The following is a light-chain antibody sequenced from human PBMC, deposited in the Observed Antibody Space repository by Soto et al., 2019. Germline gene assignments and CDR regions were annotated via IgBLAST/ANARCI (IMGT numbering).Light chain of an antibody. Sequence: QSVLTQPPSVSGAPGPRVTISCTGSSSNIGAGYDVHWYQQLPGTAPKLLIYGNSNRPSGVPDRFSGSKSGTSASQAITGLQAEDEADYYCQSYDSSLSGYVVFGGGTKLTVL. CDR2: GNS. V-gene: IGLV1-40*01. J-gene: IGLJ2*01. CDR3: QSYDSSLSGYVV. CDR1: SSNIGAGYD.